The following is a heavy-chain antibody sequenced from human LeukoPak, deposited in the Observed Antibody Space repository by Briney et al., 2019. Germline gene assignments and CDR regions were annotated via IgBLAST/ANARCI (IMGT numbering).Heavy chain of an antibody. CDR3: AGDPNGDYIGAFDM. D-gene: IGHD4-17*01. V-gene: IGHV3-23*01. J-gene: IGHJ3*02. CDR2: ISGSGT. Sequence: GGSLRLSCATSGFTFRSYAMIWVRHAPERGLQWVSGISGSGTYYADFAKGRFTISRDNSKNTLYLQMNSLRAEDTATYYCAGDPNGDYIGAFDMWGQGTMVTVS. CDR1: GFTFRSYA.